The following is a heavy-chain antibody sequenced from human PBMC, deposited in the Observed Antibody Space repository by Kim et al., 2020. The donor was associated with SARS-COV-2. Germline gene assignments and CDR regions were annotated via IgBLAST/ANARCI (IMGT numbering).Heavy chain of an antibody. D-gene: IGHD2-21*02. CDR1: GGSISSSSYY. J-gene: IGHJ5*02. V-gene: IGHV4-39*07. CDR2: IYYSGST. Sequence: SETLSLTCTVSGGSISSSSYYWGWIRQPPGKGLEWIGSIYYSGSTYYNPSLKSRVTISVDTSKNQFSLKLSSVTAADTAVYYCARPWGVVTAIDPWGQGTLVTVSS. CDR3: ARPWGVVTAIDP.